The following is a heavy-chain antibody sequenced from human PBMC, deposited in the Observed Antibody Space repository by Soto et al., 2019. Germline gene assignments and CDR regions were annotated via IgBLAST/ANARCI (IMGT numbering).Heavy chain of an antibody. CDR2: TSDSGDTT. CDR1: GFTFSSYT. CDR3: AKYTVGATQPDYYYYYGMDV. V-gene: IGHV3-23*01. Sequence: RRLSCAASGFTFSSYTMSWVRQGPGKGLEWVSSTSDSGDTTHYADSVKGRFTISRDDSKNTLFLQMNSLRAEDTAIYYCAKYTVGATQPDYYYYYGMDVWGQGTTVTVSS. J-gene: IGHJ6*02. D-gene: IGHD1-26*01.